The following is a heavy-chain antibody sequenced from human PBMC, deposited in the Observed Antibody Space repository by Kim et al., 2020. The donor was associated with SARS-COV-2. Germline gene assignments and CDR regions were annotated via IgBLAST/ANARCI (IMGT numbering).Heavy chain of an antibody. CDR3: AKVNYGDEDYYYYGMDV. CDR2: ISYDGSNK. D-gene: IGHD4-17*01. Sequence: GGSLRLSCAASGFTFSSYGMHWVRKAPGKGLEWVAVISYDGSNKYYADSVKGRFTISRDNSKNTLYLQMNSLRAEDTAVYYCAKVNYGDEDYYYYGMDVWGQGTTVTVSS. CDR1: GFTFSSYG. J-gene: IGHJ6*02. V-gene: IGHV3-30*18.